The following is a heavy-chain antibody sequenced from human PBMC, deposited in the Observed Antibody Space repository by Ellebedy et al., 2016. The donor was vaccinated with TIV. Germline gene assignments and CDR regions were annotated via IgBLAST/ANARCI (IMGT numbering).Heavy chain of an antibody. CDR3: ARDGGGYNYYYYYYGMDV. CDR1: GGSFSGYY. J-gene: IGHJ6*02. V-gene: IGHV4-34*01. Sequence: SETLSLTXAVYGGSFSGYYWSWIRQPPGKGLEWIGEINHSGSTNYNPSLKSRVTISVDKSKNQFSLKLSSVTAADTAVYYCARDGGGYNYYYYYYGMDVWGQGTTVTVSS. D-gene: IGHD5-24*01. CDR2: INHSGST.